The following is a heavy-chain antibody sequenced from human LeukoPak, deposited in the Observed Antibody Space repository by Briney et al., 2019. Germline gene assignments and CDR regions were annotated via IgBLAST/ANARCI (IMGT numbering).Heavy chain of an antibody. CDR2: ISSSSSYI. D-gene: IGHD2-8*02. J-gene: IGHJ3*02. CDR1: GFTFSSYS. CDR3: ARAPGTGHDALDI. V-gene: IGHV3-21*04. Sequence: GGSLRLSCAASGFTFSSYSMNWVRQAPGKGLEWVSSISSSSSYIHYADSVKGRFTISRDNAKNSLYLQMNSLRAEDTAVYYCARAPGTGHDALDIWGQGTTVTVSS.